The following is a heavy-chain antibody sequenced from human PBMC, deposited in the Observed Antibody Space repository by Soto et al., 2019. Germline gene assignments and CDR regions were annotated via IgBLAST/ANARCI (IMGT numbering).Heavy chain of an antibody. Sequence: QVQQQESGPGLVKPSDTLSLICRVSGACINDFSWSWIRQPAGTGLEWIGRIHINGVVQYSPSFRGRVTMSIDTSSNHFSLNLQSATAADTSVYYCARESGENWTYEAHWGQGTLVTVSS. D-gene: IGHD1-7*01. CDR1: GACINDFS. CDR2: IHINGVV. CDR3: ARESGENWTYEAH. V-gene: IGHV4-4*07. J-gene: IGHJ1*01.